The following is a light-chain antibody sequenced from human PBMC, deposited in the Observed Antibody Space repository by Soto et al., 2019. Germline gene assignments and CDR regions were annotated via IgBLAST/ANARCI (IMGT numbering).Light chain of an antibody. CDR1: QSVSSN. CDR2: GAS. J-gene: IGKJ1*01. CDR3: QQYNNWPQT. Sequence: EIVLTQSPGTLSLSPGERATLSSRASQSVSSNLAWYQQKTGQAPRILIYGASTRATGIPARFSGSGSGTEFTLTISSLQSEDFSVYYCQQYNNWPQTFGQGTKVDIK. V-gene: IGKV3-15*01.